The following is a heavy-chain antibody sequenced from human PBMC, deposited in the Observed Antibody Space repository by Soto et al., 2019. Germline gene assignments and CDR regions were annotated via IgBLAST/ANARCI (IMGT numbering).Heavy chain of an antibody. J-gene: IGHJ6*02. CDR3: ARKTTSDYYYGMDV. Sequence: SVKVSCKASGGTFSSYAISWVRQAPGQGLEWMGGIIPIFGTANYAQKFQGRVTITADESTSTAYVELSSLRSEDTAVYYCARKTTSDYYYGMDVWGQGTTVTVSS. D-gene: IGHD3-3*01. V-gene: IGHV1-69*13. CDR1: GGTFSSYA. CDR2: IIPIFGTA.